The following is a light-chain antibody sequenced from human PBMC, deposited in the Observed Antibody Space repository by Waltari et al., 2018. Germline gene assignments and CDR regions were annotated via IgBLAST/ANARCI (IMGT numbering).Light chain of an antibody. V-gene: IGLV2-8*01. CDR1: SSDVGGYNY. Sequence: QSALTQPPSASGSPGQSVTISCTGTSSDVGGYNYVSWYQQHPGKAPNLLIYEVTKRPSGGPDRFSGSKSGNTASLTVSGLQAEDEADYFCSSFAGTNQGAFGGGTKLTVL. CDR2: EVT. J-gene: IGLJ2*01. CDR3: SSFAGTNQGA.